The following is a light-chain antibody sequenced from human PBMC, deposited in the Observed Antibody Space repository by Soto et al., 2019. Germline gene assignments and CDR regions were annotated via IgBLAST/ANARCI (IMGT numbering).Light chain of an antibody. CDR3: MQALQTPLT. CDR2: LGS. J-gene: IGKJ4*01. CDR1: QSLQHSNGYNY. V-gene: IGKV2-28*01. Sequence: DIVMTQSPVSLPVTPGEPASISCRSSQSLQHSNGYNYLDWYLQKPGQSPQVLFYLGSTRASGVPDRFCGSGSGTYCTLNISRVEAGDVGIYYCMQALQTPLTFGGGTKVEIK.